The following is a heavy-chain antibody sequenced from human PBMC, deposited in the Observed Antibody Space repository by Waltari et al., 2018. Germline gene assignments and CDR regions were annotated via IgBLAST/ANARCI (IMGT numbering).Heavy chain of an antibody. D-gene: IGHD2-2*02. J-gene: IGHJ4*02. V-gene: IGHV4-59*08. CDR1: GGSISSYY. CDR3: ARHGPDCSSTSCYTAPFDY. CDR2: IYYSGST. Sequence: QVQLQESGPGLVKPSETLSLTCTVPGGSISSYYWSWIRQPPGKGREWIGYIYYSGSTNYNPSLKSRVTISVDTSKNQFSLKLSSVTAADTAVYYCARHGPDCSSTSCYTAPFDYWGQGTLVTVSS.